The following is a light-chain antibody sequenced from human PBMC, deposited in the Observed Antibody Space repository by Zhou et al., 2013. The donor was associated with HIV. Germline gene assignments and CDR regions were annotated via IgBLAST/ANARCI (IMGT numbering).Light chain of an antibody. CDR3: QQHDNLPPT. CDR1: QGFSGS. CDR2: AAS. J-gene: IGKJ4*01. Sequence: DIQMTQSPSSVSASVGDRVTITCRASQGFSGSLAWYQQKPGKAPKLLIYAASTLQSGVPLRFSGSGSGTDFTFTISSLQPEDIATYYCQQHDNLPPTFGGGTKVEIK. V-gene: IGKV1-12*01.